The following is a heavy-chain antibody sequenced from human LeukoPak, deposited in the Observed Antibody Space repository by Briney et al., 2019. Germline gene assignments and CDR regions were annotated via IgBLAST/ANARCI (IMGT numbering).Heavy chain of an antibody. CDR2: IYYSGST. CDR3: ARLLYGDGIDY. Sequence: SETLSLTCTVPGGSISSSSYYWGWIRQPPGKGLEWIGSIYYSGSTYYNPSLKSRVTISVDTSKNQFSLKLSSVTAADTAVYYCARLLYGDGIDYWGQGTLVTVSS. CDR1: GGSISSSSYY. V-gene: IGHV4-39*01. D-gene: IGHD4-17*01. J-gene: IGHJ4*02.